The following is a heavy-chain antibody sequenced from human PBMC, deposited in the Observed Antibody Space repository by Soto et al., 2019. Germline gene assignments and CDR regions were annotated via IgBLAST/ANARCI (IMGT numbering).Heavy chain of an antibody. CDR3: AVIGYDLDY. V-gene: IGHV1-69*06. J-gene: IGHJ4*02. Sequence: QVQLVQSGAEVKKPGSSVKVSCKGSGDTFHRHALSWVRQAPGQGLEWMGGIIPMFGTANYAQKFQGRVTSTADTATSTAYMELSSLRFEDTSFYYCAVIGYDLDYWGQGTLVAVSS. CDR2: IIPMFGTA. CDR1: GDTFHRHA. D-gene: IGHD5-12*01.